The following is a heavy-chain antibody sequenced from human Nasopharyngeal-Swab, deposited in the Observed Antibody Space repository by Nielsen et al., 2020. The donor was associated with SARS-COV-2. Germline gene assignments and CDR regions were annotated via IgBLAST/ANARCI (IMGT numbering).Heavy chain of an antibody. J-gene: IGHJ4*02. CDR2: ISSSSSYI. CDR1: GFTFSSYS. Sequence: GESLKISCAASGFTFSSYSMNWVRQAPGKGLEWVSSISSSSSYIYYADSVKGRFLISRDNAKNSLYLRMNSLRAEDTAVYYCATTPYDYVLLKRAPDYWGQGMLVTVSS. CDR3: ATTPYDYVLLKRAPDY. V-gene: IGHV3-21*04. D-gene: IGHD3-16*01.